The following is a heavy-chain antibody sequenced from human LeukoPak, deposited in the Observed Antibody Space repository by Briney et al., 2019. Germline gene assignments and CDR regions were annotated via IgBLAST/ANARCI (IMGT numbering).Heavy chain of an antibody. V-gene: IGHV1-46*01. D-gene: IGHD4-17*01. CDR3: AAADATTESGFDY. CDR2: INRSGGGT. CDR1: AYIFTMYH. Sequence: ASVKVSFKASAYIFTMYHIHWVRQAPGQGREWMGIINRSGGGTSYAQKFQGRVTMTSDTPTSTVYMELSSLRSEDTAVYYCAAADATTESGFDYWGQGTLVTVSS. J-gene: IGHJ4*02.